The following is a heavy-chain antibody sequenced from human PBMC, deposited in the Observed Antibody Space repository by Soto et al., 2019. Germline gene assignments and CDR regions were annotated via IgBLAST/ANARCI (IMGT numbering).Heavy chain of an antibody. CDR1: GGTCSGYA. CDR3: ARSRANYYDSRGYYYSTFDY. CDR2: IIPMFGTA. V-gene: IGHV1-69*13. Sequence: SVKVSCKTSGGTCSGYAISWVRQAPGQGLEWMGGIIPMFGTANYAQKFQGRVTITADESTSTAYMELSSLRSEDTAVYYCARSRANYYDSRGYYYSTFDYWGQGTLVTVSS. J-gene: IGHJ4*02. D-gene: IGHD3-22*01.